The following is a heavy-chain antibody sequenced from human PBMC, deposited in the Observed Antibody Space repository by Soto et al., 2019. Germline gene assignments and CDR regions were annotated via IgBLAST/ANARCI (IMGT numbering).Heavy chain of an antibody. CDR2: ISAYNGNT. J-gene: IGHJ4*02. V-gene: IGHV1-18*01. CDR1: GYTFTSYG. CDR3: ARDSWVVAATDTQDFDY. Sequence: QVQLVQSGAEVKKPGASVKVSCKASGYTFTSYGISWVRQAPGQGLEWMGWISAYNGNTNYAQKLQGRVTMTTDTPPSTAYMELRSLRSDDTAVYYCARDSWVVAATDTQDFDYWGQGTLVTVSS. D-gene: IGHD2-15*01.